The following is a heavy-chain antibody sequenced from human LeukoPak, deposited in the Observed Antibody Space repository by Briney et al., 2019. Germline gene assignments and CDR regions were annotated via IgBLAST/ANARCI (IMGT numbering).Heavy chain of an antibody. CDR1: GFTFSSYW. D-gene: IGHD2-15*01. J-gene: IGHJ6*02. CDR3: ARGLGRIRGNYYYYGMDV. CDR2: IKQDGSEK. Sequence: PGGSLRLSCAASGFTFSSYWMSWVRQAPGKGLEWVANIKQDGSEKYYVDSVKGRFTISRDNAKNSLYLQMNSLRAEDTAVYYCARGLGRIRGNYYYYGMDVWGQGTTVTVSS. V-gene: IGHV3-7*03.